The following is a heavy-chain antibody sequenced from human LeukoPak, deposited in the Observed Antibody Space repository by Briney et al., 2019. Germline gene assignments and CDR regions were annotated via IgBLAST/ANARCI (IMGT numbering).Heavy chain of an antibody. V-gene: IGHV1-8*01. CDR2: MNPNSGNT. CDR1: GYTFTSYD. CDR3: ARGWSYYDFWSGYPRLYYFDY. J-gene: IGHJ4*02. Sequence: ASVKVSCKASGYTFTSYDINWVRQATGQGLEWMGWMNPNSGNTGYAQKFQGRVTMTRNTSISTAYMELRSLSSEDTAVDYCARGWSYYDFWSGYPRLYYFDYWGQGTLVTVSS. D-gene: IGHD3-3*01.